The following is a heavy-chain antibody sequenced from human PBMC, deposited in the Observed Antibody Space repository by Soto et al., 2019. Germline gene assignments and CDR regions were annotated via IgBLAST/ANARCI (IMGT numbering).Heavy chain of an antibody. J-gene: IGHJ4*02. D-gene: IGHD2-8*02. CDR2: IIPSMGLI. CDR3: AREGDMKFHSDSTDEPGY. CDR1: GGTFSSFV. Sequence: QVQLVQSGAEVKKPGSSVTVSCKASGGTFSSFVISWVRQSPGQGREWMGRIIPSMGLINDAQKFQGRVTVRQDTSTNTAYMELSSLISDDTAVYYCAREGDMKFHSDSTDEPGYWGQGTLVTVSS. V-gene: IGHV1-69*04.